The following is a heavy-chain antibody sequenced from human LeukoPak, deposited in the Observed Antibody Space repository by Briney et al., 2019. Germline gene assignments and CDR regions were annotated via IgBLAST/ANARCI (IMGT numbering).Heavy chain of an antibody. CDR1: GGTFISYT. D-gene: IGHD5-12*01. CDR3: AREPRYSDYDRVLDY. J-gene: IGHJ4*02. CDR2: IIPIFDTA. Sequence: SVKVSCKASGGTFISYTINWVRQAPGQGLEWMGGIIPIFDTAKYAQKFQGRVTITADESTSTAYMELSSLRSEDSAVYYCAREPRYSDYDRVLDYWGQGTLVTVSS. V-gene: IGHV1-69*13.